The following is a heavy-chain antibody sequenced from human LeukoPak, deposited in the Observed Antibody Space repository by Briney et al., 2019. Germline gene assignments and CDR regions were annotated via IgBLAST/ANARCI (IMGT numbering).Heavy chain of an antibody. J-gene: IGHJ5*02. CDR2: IYYSGTT. CDR1: GGSISSSNYY. Sequence: SETLSLTCTVSGGSISSSNYYWGWIRQPPGKGLEWIGSIYYSGTTYYNPSLKSRVTISVDTSKNQFSLKLSSVTAADTAVYYCATTLDWFDPWGQGTLVTVSS. CDR3: ATTLDWFDP. D-gene: IGHD1-1*01. V-gene: IGHV4-39*01.